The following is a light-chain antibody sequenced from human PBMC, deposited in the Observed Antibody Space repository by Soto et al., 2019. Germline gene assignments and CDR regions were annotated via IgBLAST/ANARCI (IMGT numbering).Light chain of an antibody. V-gene: IGKV3-20*01. CDR3: QHYGTSAL. Sequence: EIVLTQSPGTLSLSPGERATLSCRASQSVSDSYLAWYQQKPGQAPRLLIYASSRATGIPDRFSGSGSGTDFTLTISRLEPEVLTVYYCQHYGTSALFGPGTKVDIK. CDR2: AS. J-gene: IGKJ3*01. CDR1: QSVSDSY.